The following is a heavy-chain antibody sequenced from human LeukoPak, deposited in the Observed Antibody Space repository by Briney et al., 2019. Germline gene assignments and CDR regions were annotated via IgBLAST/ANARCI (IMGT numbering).Heavy chain of an antibody. J-gene: IGHJ4*02. CDR2: IHHSGST. D-gene: IGHD3-16*01. CDR3: ATFRWGVGFEY. CDR1: GGSFSGSFSDYY. Sequence: SETLSLTCAVYGGSFSGSFSDYYWTCIRQTPGKGLEWIGEIHHSGSTNYNPSLKSRLTISVDTSKNQFSLKLNSLTAADTAVYYCATFRWGVGFEYWGQGTLATVSS. V-gene: IGHV4-34*01.